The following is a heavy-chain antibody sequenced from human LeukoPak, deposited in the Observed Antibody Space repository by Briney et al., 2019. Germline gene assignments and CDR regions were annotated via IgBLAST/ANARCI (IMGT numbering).Heavy chain of an antibody. CDR1: GGSISSSSYY. Sequence: PSETLSLTCTVSGGSISSSSYYWGWIRQPPGKGLEWIGSIYYSGSTYYNPSLKSRVTISVDTSKNQFSLKLSSVTAADTAVYYCARDRNYDYVWGSYRPIDYWGQGTLVTVSS. CDR3: ARDRNYDYVWGSYRPIDY. V-gene: IGHV4-39*02. J-gene: IGHJ4*02. D-gene: IGHD3-16*02. CDR2: IYYSGST.